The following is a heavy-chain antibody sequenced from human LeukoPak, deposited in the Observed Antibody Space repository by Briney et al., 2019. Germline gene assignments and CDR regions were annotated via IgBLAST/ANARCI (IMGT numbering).Heavy chain of an antibody. V-gene: IGHV4-38-2*01. CDR1: GYSISSGYY. CDR2: IYHSGST. J-gene: IGHJ3*02. CDR3: ARNVGATTLGAFDI. D-gene: IGHD1-26*01. Sequence: SETLSLTCFFSGYSISSGYYWGWIRQPPGQGLEWIGNIYHSGSTYYNPSLKSRVTISVDTSKNQFSLKLSSVTAADTALYYCARNVGATTLGAFDIWGQGTMVTVSS.